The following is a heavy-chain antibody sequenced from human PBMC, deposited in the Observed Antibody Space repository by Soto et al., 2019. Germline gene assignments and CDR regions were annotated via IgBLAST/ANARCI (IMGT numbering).Heavy chain of an antibody. Sequence: PGGSLRLSCAASGFTFSSYWMSWVRQAPGKGLEWVSSISRGGSEKYYVDSVKGRFTISRDNAKNSLYLQMNSLRDEDTAVYYCAREGGSLNWFDPWGQGTLVTVSS. CDR1: GFTFSSYW. V-gene: IGHV3-7*01. D-gene: IGHD1-26*01. J-gene: IGHJ5*02. CDR2: ISRGGSEK. CDR3: AREGGSLNWFDP.